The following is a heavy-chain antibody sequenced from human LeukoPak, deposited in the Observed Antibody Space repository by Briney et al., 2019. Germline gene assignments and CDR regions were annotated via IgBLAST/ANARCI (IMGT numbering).Heavy chain of an antibody. CDR1: GFTFSSYA. J-gene: IGHJ4*02. D-gene: IGHD2-15*01. V-gene: IGHV3-23*01. CDR2: ISGSGGST. CDR3: ARVSVVVDY. Sequence: GGSLRLSCAASGFTFSSYAMSWVRQAPGKGLEWVSAISGSGGSTYYADSVKGRFTISRDNAKSSLYLQMNSLRAEDTAVYYCARVSVVVDYWGQGTLVTVSS.